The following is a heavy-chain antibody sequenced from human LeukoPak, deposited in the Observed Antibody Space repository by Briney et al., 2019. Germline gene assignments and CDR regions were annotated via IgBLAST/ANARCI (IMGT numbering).Heavy chain of an antibody. Sequence: ASVKVSCKASGYTFTTYAISWVRQAPGQGLEWMGWTSVYNGNTNYAQKFQGRVSMTTDTSTSTAYMELRSLSSDDTAVYYCARDLKGAITWTGLSAGMDVWGQGTTVTVSS. D-gene: IGHD1-1*01. CDR3: ARDLKGAITWTGLSAGMDV. J-gene: IGHJ6*02. CDR2: TSVYNGNT. V-gene: IGHV1-18*01. CDR1: GYTFTTYA.